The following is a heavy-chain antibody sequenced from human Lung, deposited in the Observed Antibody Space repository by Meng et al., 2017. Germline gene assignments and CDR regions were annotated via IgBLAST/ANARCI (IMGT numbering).Heavy chain of an antibody. V-gene: IGHV1-18*01. J-gene: IGHJ4*02. Sequence: HVQVVQSGAEVRNPWASLKVSCKTSGYTFIRHGITWVRQAPGQGLEWMGWISVHNGNTNYAEKFQGRVTMTTDTSTNTAYMELRSLTSDDTAVYYCARDLKPEGIATEYLDYWGQGTLVTVSS. D-gene: IGHD6-13*01. CDR2: ISVHNGNT. CDR3: ARDLKPEGIATEYLDY. CDR1: GYTFIRHG.